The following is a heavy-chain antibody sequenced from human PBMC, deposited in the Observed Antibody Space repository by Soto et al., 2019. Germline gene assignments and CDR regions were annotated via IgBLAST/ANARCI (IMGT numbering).Heavy chain of an antibody. CDR1: GVTFSNNY. V-gene: IGHV3-53*01. CDR2: IYSGGDT. D-gene: IGHD6-13*01. CDR3: ARDPPGIAAAGVGG. Sequence: LRLSCAASGVTFSNNYMRWVRQAPGRGLEWVSLIYSGGDTHYADSVKGRFTISRDSSRNTLYLEMNSLRAEDTAVYYCARDPPGIAAAGVGGWGQGTRVTVS. J-gene: IGHJ4*02.